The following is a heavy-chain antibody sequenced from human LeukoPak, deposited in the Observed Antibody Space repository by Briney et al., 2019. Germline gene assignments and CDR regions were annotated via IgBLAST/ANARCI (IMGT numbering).Heavy chain of an antibody. Sequence: SETLSLTCTVSGGSISSYYWSWIRQPPGKGLEWIGYIYYSGSTNYNPSLKSRVTISVDTSKNQFSLKLSSVTAADTAVYYCARGIPGYFGTSGYYYEYWGQGTLVIVSS. V-gene: IGHV4-59*01. D-gene: IGHD3-22*01. CDR3: ARGIPGYFGTSGYYYEY. J-gene: IGHJ4*02. CDR2: IYYSGST. CDR1: GGSISSYY.